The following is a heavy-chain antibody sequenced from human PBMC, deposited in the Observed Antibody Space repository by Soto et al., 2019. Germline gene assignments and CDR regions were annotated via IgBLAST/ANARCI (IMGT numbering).Heavy chain of an antibody. CDR2: IYPSDSDT. J-gene: IGHJ6*02. CDR3: ARLPQDYYYHGMDV. CDR1: GYSFSTFW. Sequence: PGESLKISCKGSGYSFSTFWIGCVRQMPGKGLEWMGIIYPSDSDTRYSPSFQGQVTISADKSSRTAYLQWSSLKASDSAMYYCARLPQDYYYHGMDVWGQGTKVTVSS. V-gene: IGHV5-51*01.